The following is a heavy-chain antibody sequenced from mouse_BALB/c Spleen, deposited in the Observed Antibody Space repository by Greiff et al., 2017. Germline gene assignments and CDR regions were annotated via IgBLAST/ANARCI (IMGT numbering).Heavy chain of an antibody. J-gene: IGHJ2*01. CDR1: GYTFTSYW. CDR2: INPSTGYT. Sequence: QLKESGAELAKPGASVKMSCKASGYTFTSYWMHWVKQRPGQGLEWIGYINPSTGYTEYNQKFKDKATLTADKSSSTAYMQLSSLTSEDSAVYYCARWGAGYWGQGTTLTVSS. V-gene: IGHV1-7*01. D-gene: IGHD3-3*01. CDR3: ARWGAGY.